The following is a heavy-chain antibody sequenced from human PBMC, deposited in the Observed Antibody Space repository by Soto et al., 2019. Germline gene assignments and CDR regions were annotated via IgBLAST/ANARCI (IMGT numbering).Heavy chain of an antibody. CDR2: IDPSDSYT. V-gene: IGHV5-10-1*01. J-gene: IGHJ6*02. CDR1: GCSFTSYW. D-gene: IGHD5-18*01. Sequence: PGESLKISCKGSGCSFTSYWISWVRQMPGKGLEWMGRIDPSDSYTNYSPSFQGHVTISADKSISTAYLQWSSLKASDTAMYYCARATAMVNYYYGMDVWGQGTTVTVSS. CDR3: ARATAMVNYYYGMDV.